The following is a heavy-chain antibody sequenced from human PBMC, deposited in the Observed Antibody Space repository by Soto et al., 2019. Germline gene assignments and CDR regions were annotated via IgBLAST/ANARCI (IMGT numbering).Heavy chain of an antibody. Sequence: NPSETLSLTCTVSGGSISNYYMSWIRQAPGKGLEWVLYIDSSGSTTYYADSVKGRFTISRDNAKNSVYLQMNSLRAEDTAVYYCARDYSSYGPFDYWGQGTLVTVSS. CDR2: IDSSGSTT. J-gene: IGHJ4*02. V-gene: IGHV3-11*01. CDR3: ARDYSSYGPFDY. D-gene: IGHD5-18*01. CDR1: GGSISNYY.